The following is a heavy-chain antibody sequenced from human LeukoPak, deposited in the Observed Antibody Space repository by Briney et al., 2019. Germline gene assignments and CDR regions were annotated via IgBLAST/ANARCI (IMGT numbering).Heavy chain of an antibody. V-gene: IGHV4-31*03. J-gene: IGHJ4*02. D-gene: IGHD5-12*01. CDR1: GGFISSGGYY. CDR3: ARDTSGYDLGDGIGY. Sequence: KSSETLSLTCTVSGGFISSGGYYWSWIRQHPGKGLEWIGYIYYSGSTYYNPSLKSRVTISVDTSKNQFSLKLSSVTAADTAVYYCARDTSGYDLGDGIGYWGQGTLVTVSS. CDR2: IYYSGST.